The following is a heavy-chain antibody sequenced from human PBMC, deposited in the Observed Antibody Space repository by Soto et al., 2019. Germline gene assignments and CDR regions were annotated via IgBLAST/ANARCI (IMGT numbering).Heavy chain of an antibody. CDR2: IKQGGSEK. D-gene: IGHD2-2*01. V-gene: IGHV3-7*03. J-gene: IGHJ6*02. CDR1: GITFSRYW. CDR3: AREGGYCSSTSCSPRNSYYYYYYGMDV. Sequence: GGSLILPCASSGITFSRYWMSWVRQAPGKGLEWVANIKQGGSEKYYVDSVKGRFTISRDNAKNSLYLQMNSLRAEDTAVYYCAREGGYCSSTSCSPRNSYYYYYYGMDVWGQGTTVTVSS.